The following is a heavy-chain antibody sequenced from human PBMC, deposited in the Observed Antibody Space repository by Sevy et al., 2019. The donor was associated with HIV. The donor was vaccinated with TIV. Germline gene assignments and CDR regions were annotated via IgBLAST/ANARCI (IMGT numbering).Heavy chain of an antibody. CDR2: ISGTGNTI. V-gene: IGHV3-48*02. CDR1: GFTFSSHS. J-gene: IGHJ4*02. CDR3: ARVPPYYDSNVSDF. D-gene: IGHD3-22*01. Sequence: GGCLRLSCAASGFTFSSHSMNWVRQTPGKGLEWVSYISGTGNTIYYADSVKGRFTISRDNAKNSLYLQLKSLRDEDTATYYCARVPPYYDSNVSDFWGQGSLVTVSS.